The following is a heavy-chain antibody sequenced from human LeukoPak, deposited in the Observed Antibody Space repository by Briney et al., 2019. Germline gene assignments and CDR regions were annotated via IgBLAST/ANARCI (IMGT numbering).Heavy chain of an antibody. CDR2: INHSGST. V-gene: IGHV4-34*01. J-gene: IGHJ4*02. CDR1: GGSFSGYY. Sequence: SETLSLTSAVYGGSFSGYYWSWIRQPPGKGLEWIGEINHSGSTNYNPSLKSRVTISVDTSKNQFSLKLSSVTAADTAVYYCARGSLWLGLYYFDYWGQGTLVTVSS. CDR3: ARGSLWLGLYYFDY. D-gene: IGHD6-19*01.